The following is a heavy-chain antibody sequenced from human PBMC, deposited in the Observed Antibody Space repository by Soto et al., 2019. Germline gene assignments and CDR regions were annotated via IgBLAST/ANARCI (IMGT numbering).Heavy chain of an antibody. Sequence: SETLSLTCTVSGGSITGGSISSTTYYWGWMRQPPGKGLEWIASFFIGGNTYYNPSLKSRVTTSVDTSKNQFSLKLSSVTAADTAVYYCARLPNSGTNPPYDYWGQGTLVTVSS. V-gene: IGHV4-39*07. D-gene: IGHD1-26*01. CDR2: FFIGGNT. J-gene: IGHJ4*02. CDR1: GGSITGGSISSTTYY. CDR3: ARLPNSGTNPPYDY.